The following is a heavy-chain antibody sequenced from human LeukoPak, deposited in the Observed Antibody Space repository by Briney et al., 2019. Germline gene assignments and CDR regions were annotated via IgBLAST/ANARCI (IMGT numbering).Heavy chain of an antibody. D-gene: IGHD1-26*01. CDR3: TTDGVGVEGATYDN. J-gene: IGHJ4*02. V-gene: IGHV3-20*04. CDR2: ISWNGGST. Sequence: GGSLRLSCAGSRFTFDDFGMSWVRQAPGKGMEWVAGISWNGGSTGYADSVKGRFTISRDNAKNLLYLQMNSLKTEDTAVYYCTTDGVGVEGATYDNWGQGTLVSVSS. CDR1: RFTFDDFG.